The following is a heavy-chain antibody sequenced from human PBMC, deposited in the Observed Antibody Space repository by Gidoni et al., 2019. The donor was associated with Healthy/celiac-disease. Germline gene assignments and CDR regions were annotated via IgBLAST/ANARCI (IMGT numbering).Heavy chain of an antibody. CDR2: SSWDGGST. Sequence: EVQLVESGGVVVQPGGSLRLSCAASGFTFADYTMHWVRRAPGKGLEWVSLSSWDGGSTYYADSVKGRFTISRDNSKNSLYQQMNSLRTEDTALYYCAKDMWGSGSYILSDWGQGTLVTVSS. D-gene: IGHD3-10*01. CDR1: GFTFADYT. CDR3: AKDMWGSGSYILSD. V-gene: IGHV3-43*01. J-gene: IGHJ4*02.